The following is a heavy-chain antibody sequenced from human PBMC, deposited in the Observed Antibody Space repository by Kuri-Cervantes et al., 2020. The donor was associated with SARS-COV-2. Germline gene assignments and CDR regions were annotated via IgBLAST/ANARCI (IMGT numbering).Heavy chain of an antibody. D-gene: IGHD2-2*01. CDR2: IIPIFGTA. CDR3: ARGGGYCSSTSCPSDY. J-gene: IGHJ4*02. Sequence: KVSCKASGYTFTSYGISWVRQAPGQGLEWMGGIIPIFGTANYAQKFQGRVTITADESTSTAYMELSSLRSEDTAVYYCARGGGYCSSTSCPSDYWGQGTLVTVSS. CDR1: GYTFTSYG. V-gene: IGHV1-69*01.